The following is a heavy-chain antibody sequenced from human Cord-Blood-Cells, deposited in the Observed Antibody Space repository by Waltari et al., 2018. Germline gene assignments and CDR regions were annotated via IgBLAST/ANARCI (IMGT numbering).Heavy chain of an antibody. CDR3: AKDQGLPGNYFDY. CDR1: GFTFSSYA. V-gene: IGHV3-23*01. D-gene: IGHD3-10*01. Sequence: EVQLLESGGGLVQPGGSLRLSCAASGFTFSSYAMSWVRQAPGKGLEGVSGISGRGGSTYYADSVKGRFTISRDNSKNTLYLQMNSLRAEDTAVYYCAKDQGLPGNYFDYWGQGTLVTVSS. J-gene: IGHJ4*02. CDR2: ISGRGGST.